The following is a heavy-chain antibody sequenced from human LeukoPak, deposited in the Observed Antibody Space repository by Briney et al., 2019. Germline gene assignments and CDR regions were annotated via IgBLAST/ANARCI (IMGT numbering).Heavy chain of an antibody. D-gene: IGHD6-19*01. Sequence: PGGSLRLSCTASGFTFSSYAMHWVRQAPVKGLEWLTIISYDGNNTYYADSVKGRFTISRDNSKNTMYLQMNSLRPEDTAVYYCAREVAATGYWGQGTLVTVSS. V-gene: IGHV3-30*04. J-gene: IGHJ4*02. CDR1: GFTFSSYA. CDR2: ISYDGNNT. CDR3: AREVAATGY.